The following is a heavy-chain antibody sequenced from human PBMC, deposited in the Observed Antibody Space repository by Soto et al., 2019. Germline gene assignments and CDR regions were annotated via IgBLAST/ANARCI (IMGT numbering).Heavy chain of an antibody. CDR2: IKGKGYDGAI. V-gene: IGHV3-15*07. Sequence: EVQLVESGGGLVKPGGSLRLSCAASGFTFENAWMNWVRQAPGRGLEWVGRIKGKGYDGAIDYAAPVKGRFTISRDDSKNTLYLQMNSLKAEDTAVYYCTSGLIVVVAASKLASYWGQGTLVTVSS. CDR1: GFTFENAW. D-gene: IGHD2-15*01. CDR3: TSGLIVVVAASKLASY. J-gene: IGHJ4*02.